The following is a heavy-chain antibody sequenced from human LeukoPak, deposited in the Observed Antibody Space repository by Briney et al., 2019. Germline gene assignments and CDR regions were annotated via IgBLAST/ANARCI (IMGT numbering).Heavy chain of an antibody. CDR1: GYTFTMYW. Sequence: GEALKISCTGSGYTFTMYWIGWVRQMPGKGLEWMGIIYPADSDTRYSPTVRGQVTISVDKSVNTAYLQWSSLNASDTATYYCARQRGSGWYDFWGQGTLVTVSS. D-gene: IGHD6-19*01. V-gene: IGHV5-51*01. CDR3: ARQRGSGWYDF. J-gene: IGHJ5*01. CDR2: IYPADSDT.